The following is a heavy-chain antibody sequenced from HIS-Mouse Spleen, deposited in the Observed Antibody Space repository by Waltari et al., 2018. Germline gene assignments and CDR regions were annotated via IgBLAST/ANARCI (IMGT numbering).Heavy chain of an antibody. CDR2: IYYSGST. J-gene: IGHJ4*02. CDR3: AYGDYFDY. D-gene: IGHD4-17*01. V-gene: IGHV4-39*01. CDR1: ISSSSYY. Sequence: ISSSSYYWGWIRQPPGKGLEWIGSIYYSGSTYYNPSLKSRVTISVDTSKNQFSLKLSSVTAADTAVYYCAYGDYFDYWGQGTLVTVSS.